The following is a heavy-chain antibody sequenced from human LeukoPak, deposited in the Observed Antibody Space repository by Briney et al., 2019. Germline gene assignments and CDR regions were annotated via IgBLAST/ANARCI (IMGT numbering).Heavy chain of an antibody. J-gene: IGHJ4*02. V-gene: IGHV3-7*04. Sequence: PGGSLTLSCAASGFTFSSYWMSWVRQAPGKGLEWVANIKQDGSEKYYVDSVKGRFTISRDNAKNSLYPQMNSLRAEDTAVYYCASDREYYYGSGSFDYWGQGTLVTVSS. CDR3: ASDREYYYGSGSFDY. CDR1: GFTFSSYW. CDR2: IKQDGSEK. D-gene: IGHD3-10*01.